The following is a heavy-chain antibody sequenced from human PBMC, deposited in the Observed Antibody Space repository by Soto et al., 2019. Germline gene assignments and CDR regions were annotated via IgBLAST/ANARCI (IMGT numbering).Heavy chain of an antibody. V-gene: IGHV3-48*02. D-gene: IGHD3-10*01. CDR2: ISSSGGTI. J-gene: IGHJ4*02. CDR1: GFTFSTYS. Sequence: PGGSLRLSCAASGFTFSTYSMNWVRQAPGRGLEWFSYISSSGGTIYHADSVKGRFTISRDNARNSLYLQMNSLRDEDTAVYYCARDTYYGPDFWGQGTLVTLSS. CDR3: ARDTYYGPDF.